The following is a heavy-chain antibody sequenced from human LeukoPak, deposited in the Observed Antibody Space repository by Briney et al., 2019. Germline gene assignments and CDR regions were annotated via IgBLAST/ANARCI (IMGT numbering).Heavy chain of an antibody. J-gene: IGHJ4*02. CDR2: ISSSSSSI. Sequence: GGSLRLSCAASGFTFSSYAMHWVRQAPGKGLECVSSISSSSSSIYYADSVKGRFTISRDDAKNSLYLQMNSLRAEDTAVYYCARTATDTGEFDYWGQGTLVTVSS. D-gene: IGHD6-13*01. V-gene: IGHV3-21*01. CDR1: GFTFSSYA. CDR3: ARTATDTGEFDY.